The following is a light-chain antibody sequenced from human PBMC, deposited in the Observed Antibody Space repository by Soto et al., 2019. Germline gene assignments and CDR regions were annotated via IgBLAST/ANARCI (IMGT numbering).Light chain of an antibody. CDR2: DAS. CDR1: QTISSW. J-gene: IGKJ1*01. CDR3: QQYNSYST. Sequence: DIQMTQSPSTLSGSVGDRVTITCRASQTISSWLAWYQQKPGKAPKLLIYDASSLQSGVPSRFSGSGYGTEFTLTISSLQPDDFATYYCQQYNSYSTFGQGTKVDIK. V-gene: IGKV1-5*01.